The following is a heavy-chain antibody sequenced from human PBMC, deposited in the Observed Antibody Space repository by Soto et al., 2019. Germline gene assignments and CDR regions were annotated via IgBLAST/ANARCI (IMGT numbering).Heavy chain of an antibody. CDR1: GDSISSYY. D-gene: IGHD6-13*01. Sequence: SETLSLTCAVSGDSISSYYWSWIRQPAGKGLEWIGRIYTSGSTNYNPSLKSRVTMSLDTSKNQFSLKLTSVTAADTAVYYCARADYSSSFPFDYWGQGTLVTVSS. V-gene: IGHV4-4*07. J-gene: IGHJ4*02. CDR2: IYTSGST. CDR3: ARADYSSSFPFDY.